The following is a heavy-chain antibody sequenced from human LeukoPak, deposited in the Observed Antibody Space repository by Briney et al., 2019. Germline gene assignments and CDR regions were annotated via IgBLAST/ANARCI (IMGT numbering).Heavy chain of an antibody. J-gene: IGHJ4*02. Sequence: GESLKISCKGSGYSFTSYWIGWVRQMPGKGLEWMGIINPGDSDTRYSPSFQGQVTISADKSISTAYLQWSSLKASDTAMYYCARQKITMVRGVIRSFDYWGQGTLVTVSS. CDR2: INPGDSDT. D-gene: IGHD3-10*01. V-gene: IGHV5-51*01. CDR1: GYSFTSYW. CDR3: ARQKITMVRGVIRSFDY.